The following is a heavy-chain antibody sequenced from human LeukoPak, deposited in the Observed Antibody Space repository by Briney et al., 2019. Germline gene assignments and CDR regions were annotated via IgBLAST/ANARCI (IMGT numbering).Heavy chain of an antibody. CDR3: AKDGVVYYYDSSGFIDY. D-gene: IGHD3-22*01. CDR1: GFTISNCA. J-gene: IGHJ4*02. V-gene: IGHV3-23*01. CDR2: ISGSGGST. Sequence: SGGSLRLSCAASGFTISNCALSWVRQAPGKGLEWVSAISGSGGSTYYADSVKGRFTISRDNSKNTLSLQMSSLRAEDTAVYYCAKDGVVYYYDSSGFIDYWGQGTLVTVSS.